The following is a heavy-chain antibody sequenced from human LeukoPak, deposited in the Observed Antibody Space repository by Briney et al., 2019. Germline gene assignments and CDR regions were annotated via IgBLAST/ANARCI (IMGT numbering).Heavy chain of an antibody. J-gene: IGHJ6*03. D-gene: IGHD3-3*01. CDR1: GYSISSGYY. CDR3: ARGRWRRHSYYYYMDV. Sequence: SETLSLTCTVSGYSISSGYYWGWIRQPPGKGLEWIGGIYHSGSTYYNPTLKSRVTISVDTSKNQFSLKLSSVTAADTAVYYCARGRWRRHSYYYYMDVWGKGTTVTVSS. CDR2: IYHSGST. V-gene: IGHV4-38-2*02.